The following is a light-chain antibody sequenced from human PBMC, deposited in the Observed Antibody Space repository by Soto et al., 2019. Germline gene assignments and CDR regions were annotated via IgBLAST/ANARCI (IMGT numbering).Light chain of an antibody. V-gene: IGKV3-20*01. CDR1: QRLSASD. J-gene: IGKJ5*01. Sequence: EIVLTQSPGTLSLSPLQRATLSCRASQRLSASDIAWYQQKPGQAPKFLIYGVSSRATGIPDRFSGSGSGTDFTLTISRLEPEDFAVYHCQQYGSSPLITFGQGTRLE. CDR2: GVS. CDR3: QQYGSSPLIT.